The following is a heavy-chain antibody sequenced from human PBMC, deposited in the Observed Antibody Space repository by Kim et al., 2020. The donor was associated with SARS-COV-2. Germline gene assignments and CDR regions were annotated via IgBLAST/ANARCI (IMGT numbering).Heavy chain of an antibody. D-gene: IGHD3-16*01. CDR3: AAKKGGQTSFDY. Sequence: VYADSGQGRFTSSRDNAENSLYLQMNSLTTEDTALYFCAAKKGGQTSFDYWGQGTLVTVSS. J-gene: IGHJ4*02. V-gene: IGHV3-9*01.